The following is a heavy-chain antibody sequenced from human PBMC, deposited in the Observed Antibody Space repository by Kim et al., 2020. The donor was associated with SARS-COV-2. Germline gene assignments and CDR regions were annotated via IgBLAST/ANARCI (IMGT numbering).Heavy chain of an antibody. J-gene: IGHJ5*02. CDR1: GFTVSSNY. CDR3: ARANYGDYGRYGWFDP. Sequence: GGSLRLSCAASGFTVSSNYMSWVRQAPGKGLEWVSVIYSGGSTYYADSVKGRFTISRDNSKNTLYLQMNSLRAEDTAEYYCARANYGDYGRYGWFDPWGQGTLVTVSS. D-gene: IGHD4-17*01. CDR2: IYSGGST. V-gene: IGHV3-66*01.